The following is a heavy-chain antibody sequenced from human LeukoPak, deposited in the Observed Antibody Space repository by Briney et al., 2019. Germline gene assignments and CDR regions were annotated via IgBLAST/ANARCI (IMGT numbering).Heavy chain of an antibody. V-gene: IGHV4-59*01. Sequence: SETLSLTCTVSGGSISSYYWSWIRQPPGKGQEWIGYIYYSGSTNYNPSLKSRVTISVDTSKHQFSLKLSSVTAADTAVYYCAREGYYDSSGYFDYWGQGTLVTVSS. CDR1: GGSISSYY. CDR3: AREGYYDSSGYFDY. J-gene: IGHJ4*02. CDR2: IYYSGST. D-gene: IGHD3-22*01.